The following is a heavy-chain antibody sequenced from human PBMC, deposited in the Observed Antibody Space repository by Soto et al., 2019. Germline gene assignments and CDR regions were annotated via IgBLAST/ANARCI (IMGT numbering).Heavy chain of an antibody. CDR2: IIPIFGTA. V-gene: IGHV1-69*12. Sequence: QVQLVQSGAEVKKPGSSVKVSCKASGGTFSSYAISWVRQAPGQGLEWMGGIIPIFGTANYAPKFQGRVTITADESTSTAYMELRSLRSEDTAVYYCARSLYSSSYYYGMDVWGQGTTVTVSS. CDR1: GGTFSSYA. D-gene: IGHD6-6*01. CDR3: ARSLYSSSYYYGMDV. J-gene: IGHJ6*02.